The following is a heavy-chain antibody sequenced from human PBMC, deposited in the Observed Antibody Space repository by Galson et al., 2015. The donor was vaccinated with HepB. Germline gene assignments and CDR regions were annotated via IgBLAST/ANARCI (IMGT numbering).Heavy chain of an antibody. CDR3: AKDDVRFLEWLFVEVGNFDY. J-gene: IGHJ4*02. Sequence: SLRLSCAASGFTFDDYAMHWVRQAPGKGLEWVSGITWNSGSTYYADSVKGRFTISRDNSKNTLYLQMNSLRAEDTAVYYCAKDDVRFLEWLFVEVGNFDYWGQGTLVTVSS. CDR2: ITWNSGST. CDR1: GFTFDDYA. D-gene: IGHD3-3*01. V-gene: IGHV3-9*01.